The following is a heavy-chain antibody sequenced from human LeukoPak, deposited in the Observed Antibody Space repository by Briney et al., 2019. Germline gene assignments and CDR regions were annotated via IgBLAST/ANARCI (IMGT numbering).Heavy chain of an antibody. CDR2: IYHTGST. Sequence: SETLSLTCAVSGGSITGYFWGWIRQPPGKGLDWIGYIYHTGSTQYNPSLKSRATISLDTSKNQFSLKLTSVTAADTAVYYCARDNGMSDYGMDVWGKGTTVTVSS. V-gene: IGHV4-59*01. D-gene: IGHD1-14*01. J-gene: IGHJ6*04. CDR1: GGSITGYF. CDR3: ARDNGMSDYGMDV.